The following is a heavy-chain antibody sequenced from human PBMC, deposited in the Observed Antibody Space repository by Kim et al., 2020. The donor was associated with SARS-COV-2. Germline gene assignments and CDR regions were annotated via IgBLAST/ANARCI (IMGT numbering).Heavy chain of an antibody. CDR3: ARHYSDCPFDY. D-gene: IGHD2-21*01. Sequence: GGSLRLSCAASGLTFSSYAMHWVRQAPGKGLEWVAGISYDGSNKYYADSVKGRFTISRDNSKNTLYLQMNSLRAEDTAVYYCARHYSDCPFDYWGQGTLV. J-gene: IGHJ4*02. CDR2: ISYDGSNK. CDR1: GLTFSSYA. V-gene: IGHV3-30*04.